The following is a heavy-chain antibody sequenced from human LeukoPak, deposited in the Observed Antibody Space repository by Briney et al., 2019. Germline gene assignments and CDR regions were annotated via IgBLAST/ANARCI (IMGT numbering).Heavy chain of an antibody. J-gene: IGHJ4*02. V-gene: IGHV4-34*01. CDR1: GGSFSGYY. CDR2: INHSGST. D-gene: IGHD2/OR15-2a*01. Sequence: PSETLSLTCAVYGGSFSGYYWSWIRQPPGKGLEWIGEINHSGSTNYNPSLKSRVTISVDMSKNQFSLKLSSVTAADTAVYYCARVRIGNFDYWGQGTLVTVSS. CDR3: ARVRIGNFDY.